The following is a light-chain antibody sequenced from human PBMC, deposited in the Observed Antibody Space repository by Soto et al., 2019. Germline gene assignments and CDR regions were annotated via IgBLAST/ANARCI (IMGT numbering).Light chain of an antibody. J-gene: IGKJ2*01. V-gene: IGKV3D-20*02. CDR2: LAS. CDR1: QSVSSSY. Sequence: EIVLTQSPGTLSLSPGERATLSCRASQSVSSSYLAWYQQKPGQAPRLLIYLASSRATGIPARFSGSGFGTDFTLTISSLESEDSAVYYCQQRSYWPPYTFGQGTKVDI. CDR3: QQRSYWPPYT.